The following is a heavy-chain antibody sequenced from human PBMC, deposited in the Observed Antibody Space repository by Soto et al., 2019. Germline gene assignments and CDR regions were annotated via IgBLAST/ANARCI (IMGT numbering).Heavy chain of an antibody. CDR1: GFTFSTYW. CDR2: IRQDGSET. Sequence: EAQLVESGGGLVQVGGSLRLSCEGSGFTFSTYWMSWVRQAPGKGLEWVATIRQDGSETQYLDSVKGRFTIRRDNAKNMVALEMNSLRGEDTAVYYCAGGCGSASCPYYFECWGQGALVTVSS. V-gene: IGHV3-7*01. D-gene: IGHD2-2*01. CDR3: AGGCGSASCPYYFEC. J-gene: IGHJ4*02.